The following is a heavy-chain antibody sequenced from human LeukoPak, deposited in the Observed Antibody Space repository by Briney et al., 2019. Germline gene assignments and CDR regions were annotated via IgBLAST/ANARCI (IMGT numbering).Heavy chain of an antibody. CDR2: ISGSGGST. CDR3: AKDMGRITMIVVVRFAFDI. V-gene: IGHV3-23*01. D-gene: IGHD3-22*01. Sequence: GSLRLSCTASGFTFSSYAMSWVRQAPGKGLEWVSAISGSGGSTYYADSVKGRFTISRDNSKNTLYVKKNRLRAEDRGVYYCAKDMGRITMIVVVRFAFDIWGQGTMVTVSS. J-gene: IGHJ3*02. CDR1: GFTFSSYA.